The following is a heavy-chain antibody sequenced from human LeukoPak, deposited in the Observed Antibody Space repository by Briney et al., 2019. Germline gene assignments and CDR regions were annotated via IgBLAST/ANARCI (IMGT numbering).Heavy chain of an antibody. J-gene: IGHJ6*03. V-gene: IGHV4-61*02. CDR1: GGSISSGSYY. D-gene: IGHD1-26*01. CDR3: ARVRGSSGSYEYYHYMDV. Sequence: SQTLSLTCTVSGGSISSGSYYWSWIRQPAGKGLGWIGRIYTSGSTNYNPSLKSRVTMSVDTSKKQFSLKLSSVTAADTAVYYCARVRGSSGSYEYYHYMDVWGKGTTVTISS. CDR2: IYTSGST.